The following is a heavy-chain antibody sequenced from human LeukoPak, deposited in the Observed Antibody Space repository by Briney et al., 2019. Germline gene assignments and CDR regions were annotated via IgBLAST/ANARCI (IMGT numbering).Heavy chain of an antibody. V-gene: IGHV4-59*01. J-gene: IGHJ4*02. CDR1: GSSISSYY. D-gene: IGHD2-2*01. Sequence: SETLSLTCTVSGSSISSYYWSWIRQPPGKGLEWIGYIYYSGSTNYNPSLESRVTISVDTSKNLFSLRLSSVTAADTAVYYCATSRHCSRTSCYANFDYWGQGTLVTVSS. CDR2: IYYSGST. CDR3: ATSRHCSRTSCYANFDY.